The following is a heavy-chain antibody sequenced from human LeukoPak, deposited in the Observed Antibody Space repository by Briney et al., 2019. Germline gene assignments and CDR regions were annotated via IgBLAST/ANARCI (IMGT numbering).Heavy chain of an antibody. D-gene: IGHD1-26*01. CDR3: ARFGGSYYFDY. Sequence: SETLSLTCAVYGGSFSGYSWSWIRQPPGKGLEWIGEINHSGGTNYNPSLKSRVTISLDTSKNQFSLKLSSVTAADTAVYYCARFGGSYYFDYWGQGTLVTVSS. J-gene: IGHJ4*02. CDR2: INHSGGT. V-gene: IGHV4-34*01. CDR1: GGSFSGYS.